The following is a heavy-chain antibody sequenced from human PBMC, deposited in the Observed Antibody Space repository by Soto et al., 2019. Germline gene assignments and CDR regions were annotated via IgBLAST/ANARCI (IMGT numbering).Heavy chain of an antibody. CDR2: ISGSGGST. D-gene: IGHD1-7*01. CDR1: GFTFSSYA. Sequence: QPGGSLRLSCAASGFTFSSYAMSWVRQAPGKGLEWVSAISGSGGSTYYADSVKGRFTISRDNSKNTLYLQMNSLRAEDTAVYYCAKPPLELLIVPSPFDIWGQGTMVTVSS. V-gene: IGHV3-23*01. J-gene: IGHJ3*02. CDR3: AKPPLELLIVPSPFDI.